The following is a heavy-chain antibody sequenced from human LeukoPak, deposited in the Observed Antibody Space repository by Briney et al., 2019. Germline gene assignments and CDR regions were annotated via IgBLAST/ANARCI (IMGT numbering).Heavy chain of an antibody. CDR1: GGSISSYY. V-gene: IGHV4-4*07. CDR2: IYTSGST. CDR3: ARGKGYCTSTSCGYCSGGSCYAIYYYYYMDV. J-gene: IGHJ6*03. Sequence: PSETLSLTCTVSGGSISSYYWSWIRQPAGKGLEWIGRIYTSGSTNYNPSLKNRVTMSVDTSKNQFSLKLNSVTAADTAVYYCARGKGYCTSTSCGYCSGGSCYAIYYYYYMDVWGKGTTVTVSS. D-gene: IGHD2-2*01.